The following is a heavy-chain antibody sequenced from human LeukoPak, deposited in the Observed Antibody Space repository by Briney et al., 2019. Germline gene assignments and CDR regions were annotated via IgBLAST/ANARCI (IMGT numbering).Heavy chain of an antibody. Sequence: SETLSRTCTVPGGSISSHYWSWIRKPAGKGLEYIGRIHTSGITNYNPSPRRGATMSGDASKNQCSRKLGSWTAAVRAVYYCARDLGSNYVYFDSWGQGSLVTVSS. CDR1: GGSISSHY. V-gene: IGHV4-4*07. J-gene: IGHJ4*02. D-gene: IGHD1-26*01. CDR2: IHTSGIT. CDR3: ARDLGSNYVYFDS.